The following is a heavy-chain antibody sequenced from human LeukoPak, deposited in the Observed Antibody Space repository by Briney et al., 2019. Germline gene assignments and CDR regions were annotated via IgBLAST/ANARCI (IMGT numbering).Heavy chain of an antibody. CDR2: IDNDGGSS. D-gene: IGHD3-16*01. CDR1: GFTFSRHW. Sequence: GGSLRLSCAASGFTFSRHWMNWVRQTPGRGLEWVSRIDNDGGSSPFADSVEGPITMSRGRAKNTVYLKMTSLTGDDTGVYYGARGGVCSSGYVDYYLYNMDVWGKGTAVSVSS. CDR3: ARGGVCSSGYVDYYLYNMDV. V-gene: IGHV3-74*01. J-gene: IGHJ6*03.